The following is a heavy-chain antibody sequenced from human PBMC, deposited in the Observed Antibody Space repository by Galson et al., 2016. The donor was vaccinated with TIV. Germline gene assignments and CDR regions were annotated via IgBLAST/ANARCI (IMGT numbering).Heavy chain of an antibody. V-gene: IGHV3-7*04. CDR1: GFTFKNYW. J-gene: IGHJ4*02. CDR2: IKTDGTDA. Sequence: SLRLSCAAFGFTFKNYWMNWIRQTPGRGLEWVANIKTDGTDAYYTESVKGRFTISRDNAKNSLYLQMHSLRVRDTAVYYCVRDPVGHWGQGTLVTVSS. CDR3: VRDPVGH.